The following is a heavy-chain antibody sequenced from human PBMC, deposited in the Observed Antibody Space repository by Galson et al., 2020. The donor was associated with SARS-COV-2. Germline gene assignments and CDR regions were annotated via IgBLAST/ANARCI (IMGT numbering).Heavy chain of an antibody. V-gene: IGHV1-69*10. J-gene: IGHJ6*03. CDR3: ASRPPFLGPSNYNYYYYMDV. CDR2: IIPILGIA. CDR1: GGTFSSYA. Sequence: SVKVSCKASGGTFSSYAISWVRQAPGQGLEWMGGIIPILGIANYAQKFQGRVTITADKSTSTAYMEQSSLRSEDTAVYYCASRPPFLGPSNYNYYYYMDVWGKGTTVTVSS.